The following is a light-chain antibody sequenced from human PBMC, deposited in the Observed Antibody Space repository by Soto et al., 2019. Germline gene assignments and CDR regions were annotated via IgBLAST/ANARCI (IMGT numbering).Light chain of an antibody. CDR2: GAS. Sequence: DIHMTHTQSSLSASFGYIVTISCRSSQTISKYLNWYQHKPGKGPKLLIYGASTLQNGVPSRFSGSGSETDFTLTITSLQPEDVATYYRQQINSIPPCTFGHGVNVDI. J-gene: IGKJ1*01. CDR3: QQINSIPPCT. CDR1: QTISKY. V-gene: IGKV1-39*01.